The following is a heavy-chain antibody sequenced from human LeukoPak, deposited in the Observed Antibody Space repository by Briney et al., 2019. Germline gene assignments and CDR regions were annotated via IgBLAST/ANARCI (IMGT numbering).Heavy chain of an antibody. CDR2: INHSGST. J-gene: IGHJ1*01. D-gene: IGHD2-2*01. V-gene: IGHV4-34*01. CDR1: GGSFIGYY. Sequence: SETLSLTCAVYGGSFIGYYWSWIRQPPGKGLEWIGEINHSGSTNYNPSLKSRVTISVDTSKNQFSLKLSSVTAADTAVYYCASVDIVVVPAAPGGYFQHWGQGTLVTVSS. CDR3: ASVDIVVVPAAPGGYFQH.